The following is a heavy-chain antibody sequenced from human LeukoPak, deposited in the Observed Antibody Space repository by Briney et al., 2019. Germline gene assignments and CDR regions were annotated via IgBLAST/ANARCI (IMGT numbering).Heavy chain of an antibody. D-gene: IGHD3-3*02. V-gene: IGHV2-70*04. CDR1: GFSLSTSGMR. Sequence: SGPALVKPTQTLTLTCTFSGFSLSTSGMRVSWIHQPPGKALEWLARIDWDDDKFYSTSLKTRLTISKDTSKNQVVLTMTNMDPVDTATYYCARAQGLAFDYWGQGTLVTVSS. CDR2: IDWDDDK. J-gene: IGHJ4*02. CDR3: ARAQGLAFDY.